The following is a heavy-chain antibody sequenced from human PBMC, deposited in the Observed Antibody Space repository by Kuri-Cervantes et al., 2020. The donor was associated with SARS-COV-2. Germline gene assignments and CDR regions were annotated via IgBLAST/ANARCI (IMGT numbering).Heavy chain of an antibody. J-gene: IGHJ4*02. D-gene: IGHD2-2*01. V-gene: IGHV3-30*02. CDR1: GLVFNSYG. CDR2: VRYDGRNQ. CDR3: AREGFYCSSTSCYPVFDY. Sequence: GESLKISCGVSGLVFNSYGFHWVRQTPDKGLEWVSFVRYDGRNQKFADSVKGRFTISRDNAKNSLYQQMNSLRAEDTAVYYCAREGFYCSSTSCYPVFDYWGQGTLVTVSS.